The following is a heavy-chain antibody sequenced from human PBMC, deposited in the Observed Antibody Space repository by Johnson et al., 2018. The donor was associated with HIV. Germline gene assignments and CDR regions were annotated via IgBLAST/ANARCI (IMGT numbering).Heavy chain of an antibody. J-gene: IGHJ3*02. CDR2: IWYDGSNE. V-gene: IGHV3-33*03. Sequence: QVQLVESGGGVVQPGRSLRLSCAASGFTFSKYGMHWVRQAPGKGLELVAVIWYDGSNENYTDSVKGRFIISRDNSNNTLFLHMSGLRGEDTAVYYCAKSPGKDHGGKSGAFDIWGQGTMVTVSS. D-gene: IGHD4-23*01. CDR3: AKSPGKDHGGKSGAFDI. CDR1: GFTFSKYG.